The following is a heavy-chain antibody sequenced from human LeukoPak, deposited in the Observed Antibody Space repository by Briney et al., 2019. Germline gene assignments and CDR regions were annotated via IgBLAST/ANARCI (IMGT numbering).Heavy chain of an antibody. CDR3: ASAPMTYSGTYYGEDY. CDR1: GFTFSTYA. J-gene: IGHJ4*02. Sequence: GGSLRLSCAASGFTFSTYAMSWVRQAPGKGLEWVANIKQDGSEKYYMDSVKGRFTISRDNAKNSLYLQMNSLRAEDTAVYYCASAPMTYSGTYYGEDYWGQGTLVTVST. V-gene: IGHV3-7*01. D-gene: IGHD1-26*01. CDR2: IKQDGSEK.